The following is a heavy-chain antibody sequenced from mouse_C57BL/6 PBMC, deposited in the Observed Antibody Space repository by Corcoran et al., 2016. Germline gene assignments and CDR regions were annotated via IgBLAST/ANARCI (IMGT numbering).Heavy chain of an antibody. D-gene: IGHD4-1*01. CDR1: GYTFTSYG. CDR2: IYPRSGNT. V-gene: IGHV1-81*01. CDR3: VRSHWERGVFDY. J-gene: IGHJ2*01. Sequence: QVQLQQSGAELARPGASVKLSCKASGYTFTSYGISWVKQRTGQGLEWIGEIYPRSGNTYYNEKFKGKATLTADKSSSTAYMELRSLTSEDSAVYFCVRSHWERGVFDYWGQGTTLTVSS.